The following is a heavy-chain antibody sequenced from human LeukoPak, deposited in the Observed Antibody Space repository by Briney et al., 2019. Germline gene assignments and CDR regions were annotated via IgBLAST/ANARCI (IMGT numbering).Heavy chain of an antibody. CDR3: AISLWIRRFDY. V-gene: IGHV5-10-1*01. D-gene: IGHD5-18*01. CDR1: GYSFTSYL. Sequence: GESLRISCKGSGYSFTSYLITWVRQMPGKGLEWMGNIDPSDSHTNYGPSFQGHVTISADKSISTAYLQWSSLKASDTAMYYCAISLWIRRFDYWGQGTLVTVSS. J-gene: IGHJ4*02. CDR2: IDPSDSHT.